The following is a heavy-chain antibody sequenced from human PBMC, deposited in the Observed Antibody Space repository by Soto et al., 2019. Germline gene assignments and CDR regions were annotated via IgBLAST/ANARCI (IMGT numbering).Heavy chain of an antibody. CDR1: GGCISSSGYS. Sequence: QLQLQESGSGLVKPSQTLSLTCAVSGGCISSSGYSWRWIRQPPGKGLEWIGYIYHSGSTYYNPSLKSRVTISVDRSKNQFSLKLSSVTAADTAVYYCARGQVVAAQHWGQGTLVTVSS. D-gene: IGHD2-15*01. J-gene: IGHJ4*02. CDR3: ARGQVVAAQH. V-gene: IGHV4-30-2*01. CDR2: IYHSGST.